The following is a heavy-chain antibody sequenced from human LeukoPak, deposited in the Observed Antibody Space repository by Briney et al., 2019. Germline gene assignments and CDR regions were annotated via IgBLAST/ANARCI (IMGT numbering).Heavy chain of an antibody. Sequence: GGSLRLSCAASGFTFSSYAMHWVRQAPGKGLEYVSAISSNGGSTYYANSVKGRFTISRDNSKNTLYLQMNSLRAEDTAVYYCAKADCSSTSCYRGYYYYYMDVWGKGTTVTVSS. CDR1: GFTFSSYA. J-gene: IGHJ6*03. CDR2: ISSNGGST. CDR3: AKADCSSTSCYRGYYYYYMDV. D-gene: IGHD2-2*01. V-gene: IGHV3-64*01.